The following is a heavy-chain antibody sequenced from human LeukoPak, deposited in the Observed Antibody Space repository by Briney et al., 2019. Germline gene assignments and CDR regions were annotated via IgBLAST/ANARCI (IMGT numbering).Heavy chain of an antibody. CDR1: GFTFSSYS. Sequence: GGSLRLSCAASGFTFSSYSVNWVRQAPGKGLEWVSYISSSSSTIYYADSVKGRFTISRDNAKNSLYLQMNSLRVEDTAVYYCARAPTVLVGYCSSSSCQADYWGQGTLVTVSS. V-gene: IGHV3-48*01. J-gene: IGHJ4*02. D-gene: IGHD2-2*01. CDR3: ARAPTVLVGYCSSSSCQADY. CDR2: ISSSSSTI.